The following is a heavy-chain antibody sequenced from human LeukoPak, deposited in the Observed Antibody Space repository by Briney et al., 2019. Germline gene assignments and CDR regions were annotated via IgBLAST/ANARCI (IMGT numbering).Heavy chain of an antibody. CDR3: ARASLIYDYVWGTPKGYFDY. D-gene: IGHD3-16*01. CDR1: GYTFTSYG. J-gene: IGHJ4*02. CDR2: ISAYNGNT. V-gene: IGHV1-18*01. Sequence: ASVKVSCKASGYTFTSYGISWVRLAPGQGLEWMGWISAYNGNTNYAQKLQGRVTMTTDTSTSTAYMELRSLRSDDTAVYYCARASLIYDYVWGTPKGYFDYWGQGTLVTVSS.